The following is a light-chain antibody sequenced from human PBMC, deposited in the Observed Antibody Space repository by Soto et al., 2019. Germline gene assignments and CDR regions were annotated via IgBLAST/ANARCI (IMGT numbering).Light chain of an antibody. CDR3: QTWGTGSSWV. Sequence: QAVLTQSPPASASLGASVKLTCTLSSGHSSYAIAWHQQQPEKGPRYLMKLNSDGSHSKGDGIPDRFSGSSSGAERYLTISSLQSEDEADYYCQTWGTGSSWVFGGGTKLTVL. CDR1: SGHSSYA. V-gene: IGLV4-69*01. CDR2: LNSDGSH. J-gene: IGLJ3*02.